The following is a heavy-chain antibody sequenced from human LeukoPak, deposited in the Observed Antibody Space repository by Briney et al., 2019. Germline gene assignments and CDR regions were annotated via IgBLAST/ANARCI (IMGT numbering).Heavy chain of an antibody. CDR3: ARRGSGSRGDFDY. V-gene: IGHV4-39*01. Sequence: KPSETLSLTCIVSGGSISASTYYWGWIRQPPGKGLEWIATIYYSGTTYYNPSLKSRVTISVDTSKNQFSLNLSSVTAADTAVYYCARRGSGSRGDFDYWGQGTLVTVSS. CDR1: GGSISASTYY. J-gene: IGHJ4*02. CDR2: IYYSGTT. D-gene: IGHD2-15*01.